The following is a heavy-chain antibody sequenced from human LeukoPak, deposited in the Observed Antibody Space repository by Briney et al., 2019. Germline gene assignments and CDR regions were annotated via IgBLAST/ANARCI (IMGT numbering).Heavy chain of an antibody. Sequence: GGSLRLSCTASGFTFSSYAMTWVRQPPGKGLEWVSGISGSGGITYYADSVKGRFTISRDNSKNTLYLQMNSLRAEDTAVYYCAKGPIYCSSTSCPPDYWGQGTLVTVSS. D-gene: IGHD2-2*01. CDR2: ISGSGGIT. J-gene: IGHJ4*01. V-gene: IGHV3-23*01. CDR1: GFTFSSYA. CDR3: AKGPIYCSSTSCPPDY.